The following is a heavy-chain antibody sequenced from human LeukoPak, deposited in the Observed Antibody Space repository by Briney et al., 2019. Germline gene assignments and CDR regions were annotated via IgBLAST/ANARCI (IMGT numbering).Heavy chain of an antibody. CDR3: ARSYYYGSGVPGY. CDR1: GFTFSNYN. CDR2: ISSSSSYI. J-gene: IGHJ4*02. V-gene: IGHV3-21*01. D-gene: IGHD3-10*01. Sequence: GGSLRLSCAASGFTFSNYNMNWVRQAPGKGLEWVSSISSSSSYIYYADSVKGRFTISRDNAKNSLYLQMNSLRAEDTAVYYCARSYYYGSGVPGYWGQGTLVTVSS.